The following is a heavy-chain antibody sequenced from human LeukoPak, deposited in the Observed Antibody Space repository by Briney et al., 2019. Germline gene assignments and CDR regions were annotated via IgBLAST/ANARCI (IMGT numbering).Heavy chain of an antibody. J-gene: IGHJ5*02. D-gene: IGHD2-21*02. CDR2: IIPIFGTA. CDR3: ARGDERRLDP. V-gene: IGHV1-69*05. Sequence: ASVKVSCKASGGTFSSYAISWVRQAPGQGLEWMGGIIPIFGTANYAQKFQGRVTITTDESTSTAYMELSSLRSEDTAVYYCARGDERRLDPWGQGTLVTVSS. CDR1: GGTFSSYA.